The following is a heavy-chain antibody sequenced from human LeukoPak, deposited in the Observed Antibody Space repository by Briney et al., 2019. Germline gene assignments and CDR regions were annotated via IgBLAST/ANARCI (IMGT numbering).Heavy chain of an antibody. CDR2: MYTSGSS. V-gene: IGHV4-61*02. J-gene: IGHJ4*02. D-gene: IGHD6-6*01. CDR3: ARGEKGSSSGSINY. CDR1: GGSINSGTYY. Sequence: SETLSLTCTVSGGSINSGTYYWSWLRQPAGKGLEWIGRMYTSGSSNYNLSLESPVTISVDTSQTPFTLTLCSVTAADPGLDFCARGEKGSSSGSINYWGQGTLVTVSS.